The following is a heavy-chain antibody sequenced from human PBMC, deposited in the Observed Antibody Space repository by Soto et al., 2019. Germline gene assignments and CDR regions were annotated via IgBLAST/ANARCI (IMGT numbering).Heavy chain of an antibody. D-gene: IGHD3-9*01. V-gene: IGHV4-39*01. J-gene: IGHJ4*02. CDR1: GGSISSSGYY. Sequence: PSETLSLTCSVSGGSISSSGYYWGWIRQPPGKGLEWIGSIYYSGSTYYNPSLKSRVTISIDKSKNQFSLKLSSLTAADTAVYYCARLEGLATISYYFDFWGQGTLVTVSS. CDR3: ARLEGLATISYYFDF. CDR2: IYYSGST.